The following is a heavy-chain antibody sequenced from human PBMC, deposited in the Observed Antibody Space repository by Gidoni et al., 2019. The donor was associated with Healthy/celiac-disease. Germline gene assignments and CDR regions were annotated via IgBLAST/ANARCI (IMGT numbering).Heavy chain of an antibody. J-gene: IGHJ6*02. V-gene: IGHV3-11*01. CDR3: ARGFYGMDV. Sequence: QVHLVESGGGLVRPGGSLRLPCAAPGFTFSDYYMTWIRQAPGKGLEWVSYIGSGGSTTYYADSVKGRSTVSRDNAKNSLYLQMNSLRAEDTAVYYCARGFYGMDVWGQGTTVTVSS. CDR1: GFTFSDYY. CDR2: IGSGGSTT.